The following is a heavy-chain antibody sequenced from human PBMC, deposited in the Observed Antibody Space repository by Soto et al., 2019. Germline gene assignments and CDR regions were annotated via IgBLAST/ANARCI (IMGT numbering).Heavy chain of an antibody. CDR2: IYWDDEK. D-gene: IGHD2-15*01. CDR1: GFSLTPVGTN. J-gene: IGHJ4*02. Sequence: QITLKESGPALVKPTETLTLTCSFSGFSLTPVGTNMGWFRQAPGRALEWLALIYWDDEKRYDTSLESRLAITKDTSKNQVVLTLTNMDPADTGTYFFAHSPAAISYFDFWGQGTLVTVSS. CDR3: AHSPAAISYFDF. V-gene: IGHV2-5*05.